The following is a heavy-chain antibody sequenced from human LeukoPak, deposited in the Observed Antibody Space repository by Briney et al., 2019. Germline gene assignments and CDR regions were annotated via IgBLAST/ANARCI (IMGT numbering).Heavy chain of an antibody. Sequence: GGSLRLSCAASGFTFANYAMSWVREGPGKGLEWVSTISGTGGSTYSADSVNGRFTISRDNSKDTLFLQMNSLRADDTAVYFCAKDPKSIAATGYDYWGQGTLVTVSS. CDR1: GFTFANYA. D-gene: IGHD6-13*01. V-gene: IGHV3-23*01. J-gene: IGHJ4*02. CDR3: AKDPKSIAATGYDY. CDR2: ISGTGGST.